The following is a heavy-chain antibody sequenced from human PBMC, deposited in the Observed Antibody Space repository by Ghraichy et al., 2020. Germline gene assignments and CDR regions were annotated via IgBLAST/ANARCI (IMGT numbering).Heavy chain of an antibody. Sequence: LSLTCAVSGGSFTGPYWSWIRHSPGKGLEWIGEIIHSGVTNSNPSLKSRVTLSIDTSKSQFSLKLTSVTAADTAVYYCARGAVGYCTSTTCHRYYYGMDVWGQGTTVTVSS. CDR3: ARGAVGYCTSTTCHRYYYGMDV. D-gene: IGHD2-2*01. V-gene: IGHV4-34*01. J-gene: IGHJ6*02. CDR1: GGSFTGPY. CDR2: IIHSGVT.